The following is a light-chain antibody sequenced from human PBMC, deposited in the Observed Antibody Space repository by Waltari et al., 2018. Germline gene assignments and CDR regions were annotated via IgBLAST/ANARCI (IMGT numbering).Light chain of an antibody. Sequence: QLALTQSPSASASLGASVKLTCTLNSGHSSNVVAWLQQQPEKGPRYLMKVNSDGSHSKGDDIPDRFSGSVSGAERYLTIASLQSEDEADYYCQTGGHGTWVVGGGTKLTVL. CDR3: QTGGHGTWV. J-gene: IGLJ3*02. CDR2: VNSDGSH. CDR1: SGHSSNV. V-gene: IGLV4-69*02.